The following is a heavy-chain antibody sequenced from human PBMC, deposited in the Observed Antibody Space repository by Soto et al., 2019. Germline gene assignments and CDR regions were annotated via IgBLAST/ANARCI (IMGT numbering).Heavy chain of an antibody. D-gene: IGHD3-22*01. CDR2: IFHSGTT. Sequence: SETLSLTCSVSDGSISSADYFWTWIRQSPGKGLEWMGYIFHSGTTYYNPSLKGRLIISIENSKNQFSLRLTSVTAADTAVYYCARSGPRYYYDSSGYYQGDDYWGQGTLVTVSS. CDR3: ARSGPRYYYDSSGYYQGDDY. J-gene: IGHJ4*02. CDR1: DGSISSADYF. V-gene: IGHV4-30-4*01.